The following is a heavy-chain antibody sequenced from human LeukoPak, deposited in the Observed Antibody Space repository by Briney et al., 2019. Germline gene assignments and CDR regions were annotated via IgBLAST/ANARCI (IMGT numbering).Heavy chain of an antibody. CDR2: IYSGSSST. V-gene: IGHV3-53*04. D-gene: IGHD1-26*01. J-gene: IGHJ4*02. CDR1: GFTVCSNY. Sequence: PGGSLRLSCAASGFTVCSNYMSWVRQAPGKGLEWVSVIYSGSSSTYYTDSVKGRFTISRHNSKNTLYLQMNSLRAEDTAVYYCAREGDSGSYLDYWGQGTLVTVSS. CDR3: AREGDSGSYLDY.